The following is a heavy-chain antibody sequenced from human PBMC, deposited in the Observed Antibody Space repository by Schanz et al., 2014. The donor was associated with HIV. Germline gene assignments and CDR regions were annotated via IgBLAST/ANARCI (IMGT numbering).Heavy chain of an antibody. D-gene: IGHD3-22*01. Sequence: QVDLVESGGGVVQPGRSLRLSCTASGFTFNNYGMQWVRQAPGKGLEWLAAIWDDGSNKFYADSLRGRFTISRDNSKNTLYLQMTTLRIDDTAVYYCAKPEYDSRGNSQSHFDYWGQGTLVTVSS. J-gene: IGHJ4*02. CDR3: AKPEYDSRGNSQSHFDY. CDR2: IWDDGSNK. CDR1: GFTFNNYG. V-gene: IGHV3-33*06.